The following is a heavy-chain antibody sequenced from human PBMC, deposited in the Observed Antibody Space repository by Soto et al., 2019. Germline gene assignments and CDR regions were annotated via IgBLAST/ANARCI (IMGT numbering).Heavy chain of an antibody. CDR2: IYYSGST. Sequence: SETLSLTCTVSGGSISSYYWSWIRQPPGKGLEWIGYIYYSGSTNYNPSLKSRVTISVDTSKNQFSLKLSSVTAADTAVYYCARASTRVRGVIDYWGQGTLVTVSS. J-gene: IGHJ4*02. V-gene: IGHV4-59*01. CDR3: ARASTRVRGVIDY. D-gene: IGHD3-10*01. CDR1: GGSISSYY.